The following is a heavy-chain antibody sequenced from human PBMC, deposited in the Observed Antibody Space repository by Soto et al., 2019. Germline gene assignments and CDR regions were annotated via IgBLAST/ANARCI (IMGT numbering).Heavy chain of an antibody. CDR1: GFSLSSYW. CDR2: IKQDGSEK. D-gene: IGHD5-12*01. Sequence: EVQLVESGGGLVLPGGSLRLSCAASGFSLSSYWMSWVRQAPGKGLEWVANIKQDGSEKYYVDSVKGRFIISRDNAKNSLYLQMNSLRAEDTAVYYCSSWGFIVATNWYFDLWGRGTLVTVSS. V-gene: IGHV3-7*01. CDR3: SSWGFIVATNWYFDL. J-gene: IGHJ2*01.